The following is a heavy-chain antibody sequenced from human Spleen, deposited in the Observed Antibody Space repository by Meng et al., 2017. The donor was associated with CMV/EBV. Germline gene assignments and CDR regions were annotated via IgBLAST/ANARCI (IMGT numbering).Heavy chain of an antibody. CDR1: VFTFSGYS. CDR3: ARVTMVRGNDY. D-gene: IGHD3-10*01. J-gene: IGHJ4*02. V-gene: IGHV3-21*01. CDR2: ISSSSSFL. Sequence: SCAASVFTFSGYSRNWVGQGPGGGLVWVSSISSSSSFLYDAVSVKGRFTISRDNAKNALYLQRNSLRAEDTAVYYCARVTMVRGNDYWGQGTLVTVSS.